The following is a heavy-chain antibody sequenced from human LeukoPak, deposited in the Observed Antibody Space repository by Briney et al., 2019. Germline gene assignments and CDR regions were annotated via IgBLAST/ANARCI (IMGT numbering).Heavy chain of an antibody. CDR1: GFTFNNYA. CDR2: ISGSGGTT. CDR3: AKSSGYSYGYSDY. V-gene: IGHV3-23*01. Sequence: TGGSLRLSCAASGFTFNNYAMNWVRQAPGKGLEWVSVISGSGGTTYYADSVKGRFTISRDSSKNTLYLQMNSLRAEDTAVYYCAKSSGYSYGYSDYWGQGTLVTVSS. J-gene: IGHJ4*02. D-gene: IGHD5-18*01.